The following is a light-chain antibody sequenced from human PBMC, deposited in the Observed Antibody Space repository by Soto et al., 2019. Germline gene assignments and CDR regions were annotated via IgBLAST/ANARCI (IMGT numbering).Light chain of an antibody. J-gene: IGKJ1*01. CDR3: QQYDKWPPRT. V-gene: IGKV3-15*01. CDR1: QSVSSSY. CDR2: GAS. Sequence: EIVLTQSPGTLSLSPGERATLSCRASQSVSSSYLAWYQQKPGQAPRLLIYGASTRATGIPVRFSGSASGTEFTLTISSLQSEDSAVYYCQQYDKWPPRTFGQGTKVDIK.